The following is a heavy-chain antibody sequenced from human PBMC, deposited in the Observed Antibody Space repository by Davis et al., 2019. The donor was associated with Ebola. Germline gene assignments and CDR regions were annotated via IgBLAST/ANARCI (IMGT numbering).Heavy chain of an antibody. V-gene: IGHV5-51*01. J-gene: IGHJ4*02. CDR3: ARHQAGATILFHY. Sequence: GESLKISCKASGYIFTNYWIGWVRQLPGKGLEWMGIIYPADSDTRYSPSFQGQVTISADKSISTAYLQWSSLKASDTAMYYCARHQAGATILFHYWGQGTLVTVSS. CDR1: GYIFTNYW. D-gene: IGHD1-26*01. CDR2: IYPADSDT.